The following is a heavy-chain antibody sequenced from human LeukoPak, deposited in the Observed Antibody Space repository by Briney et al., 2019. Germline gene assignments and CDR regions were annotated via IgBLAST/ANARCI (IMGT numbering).Heavy chain of an antibody. D-gene: IGHD6-19*01. CDR1: GFTYSKYW. V-gene: IGHV3-74*01. Sequence: GGSLGLSCAASGFTYSKYWMLWVRQAPGKGLESVSRINTDGTVTTYADSVKGRFNVSRDNADNTMFLQMNSVRDEDTAVYYCATKQWLAPPPDSWGQGTPVTVSS. J-gene: IGHJ4*02. CDR3: ATKQWLAPPPDS. CDR2: INTDGTVT.